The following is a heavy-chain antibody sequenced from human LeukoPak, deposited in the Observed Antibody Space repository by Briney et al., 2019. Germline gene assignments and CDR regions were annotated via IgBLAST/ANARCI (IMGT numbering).Heavy chain of an antibody. D-gene: IGHD3-22*01. Sequence: SETLSLTCAVYGGSFSGYYWSWIRQPPGKGLEWIGEINHSGSTNYNPSLKSRVTISVDTSKNQFSLKLSSVTAADTAVYYCARGDDSSGSLAYWGQEPWSPSPQ. CDR2: INHSGST. J-gene: IGHJ4*01. CDR1: GGSFSGYY. V-gene: IGHV4-34*01. CDR3: ARGDDSSGSLAY.